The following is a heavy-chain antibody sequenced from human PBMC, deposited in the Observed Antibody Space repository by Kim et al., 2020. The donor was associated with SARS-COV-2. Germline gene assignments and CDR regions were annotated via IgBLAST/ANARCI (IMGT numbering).Heavy chain of an antibody. D-gene: IGHD3-16*01. CDR3: AKSESGGNNDLDY. V-gene: IGHV3-23*03. Sequence: FYADSVECPSTLSRDKSKNALYLQMNSLSAEDTALYYCAKSESGGNNDLDYWGQGALLTVSS. J-gene: IGHJ4*02.